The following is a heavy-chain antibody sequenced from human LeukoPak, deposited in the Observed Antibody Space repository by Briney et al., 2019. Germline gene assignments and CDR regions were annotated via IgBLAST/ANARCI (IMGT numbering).Heavy chain of an antibody. J-gene: IGHJ4*02. D-gene: IGHD1-26*01. CDR3: ARRGSSHY. CDR2: MNPNSGNT. Sequence: GASVKVSCKASGYTFTSYDINWVRQATGQGLEWMGWMNPNSGNTGYAQKLQGRVTMTTDTSTSTAYMELWSLRSDDTAVYYCARRGSSHYWGQGTLVTVSS. CDR1: GYTFTSYD. V-gene: IGHV1-8*02.